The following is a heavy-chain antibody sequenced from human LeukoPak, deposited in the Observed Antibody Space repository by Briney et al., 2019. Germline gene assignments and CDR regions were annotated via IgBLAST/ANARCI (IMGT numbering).Heavy chain of an antibody. CDR1: GFTFSSYS. V-gene: IGHV3-21*01. J-gene: IGHJ4*02. CDR2: ISSSSSYI. Sequence: GGSLRLSCAASGFTFSSYSMNWVRQAPGKGLEWVSSISSSSSYIYYADSVKGRFTISRDNAKNSLYLQMNSLRAEDPAVYYSASWGDYGDYGFVAWGPAYGGQGPLATVSS. D-gene: IGHD4-17*01. CDR3: ASWGDYGDYGFVAWGPAY.